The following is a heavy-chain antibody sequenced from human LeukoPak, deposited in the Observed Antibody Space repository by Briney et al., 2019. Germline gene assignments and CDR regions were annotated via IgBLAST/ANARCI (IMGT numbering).Heavy chain of an antibody. D-gene: IGHD3-22*01. V-gene: IGHV4-59*01. CDR3: ARFLDSSGLYYFDY. Sequence: PSETLSLTCTVSGGSISSYYWSWIRQPPGKGLEWIGYIYYSGSTNYNPSLKSRVTISVDTSKNQFSLKLSSVTAADTAVYYCARFLDSSGLYYFDYWGQGTLVTVSS. CDR2: IYYSGST. CDR1: GGSISSYY. J-gene: IGHJ4*02.